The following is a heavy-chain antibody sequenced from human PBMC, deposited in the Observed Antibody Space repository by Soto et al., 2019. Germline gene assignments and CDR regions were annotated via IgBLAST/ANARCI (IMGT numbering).Heavy chain of an antibody. V-gene: IGHV1-69*06. CDR3: ARSPARHAGPLYYFDY. Sequence: QVQLVQSGAEVKKPGSSVKVSCKASGGTFSSYAISWVRQAPGQGLEWMGGIIPIFGTATYAQKFQGRVTITADKSTSTAYMELSSLRSEDTAVYYCARSPARHAGPLYYFDYWGQGTLVTVSS. CDR1: GGTFSSYA. CDR2: IIPIFGTA. J-gene: IGHJ4*02.